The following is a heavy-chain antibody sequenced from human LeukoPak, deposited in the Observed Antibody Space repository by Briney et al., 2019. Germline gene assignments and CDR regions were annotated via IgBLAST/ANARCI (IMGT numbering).Heavy chain of an antibody. D-gene: IGHD3-16*01. V-gene: IGHV1-2*02. CDR3: AREQRGSGFDY. CDR1: GYTFTSYY. CDR2: INPNSGGT. Sequence: ASVKVSCKASGYTFTSYYMHWVRQAPGQGLEWMGWINPNSGGTNYAQKFQGRVTMTRDTSISTVYMQLSRLRSDDTAVYYCAREQRGSGFDYWGQEPLTTVPS. J-gene: IGHJ4*02.